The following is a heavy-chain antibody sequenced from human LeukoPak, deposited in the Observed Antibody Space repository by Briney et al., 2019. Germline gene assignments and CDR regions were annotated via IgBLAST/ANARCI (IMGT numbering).Heavy chain of an antibody. V-gene: IGHV1-18*01. CDR2: ISAYNGKT. Sequence: ASVKVSCKASGYTFTSYDISGVRQAAGQGLEWMGWISAYNGKTNFAPKLHGRVTMTTDTSTSTANMYMRKLRSCDAAGWYCARDQRESGSGWYEEYFQHWGQGTLVTVSS. CDR3: ARDQRESGSGWYEEYFQH. CDR1: GYTFTSYD. D-gene: IGHD6-19*01. J-gene: IGHJ1*01.